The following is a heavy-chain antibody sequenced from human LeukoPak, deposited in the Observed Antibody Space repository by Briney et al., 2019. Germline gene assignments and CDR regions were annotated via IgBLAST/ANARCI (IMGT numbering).Heavy chain of an antibody. J-gene: IGHJ4*02. D-gene: IGHD6-13*01. CDR3: ARDPGIAAAGTFDY. Sequence: PGGSLRLSCAASGFTFSSYAMHWVRQAPGKGLEWVAVISYDGSNKCYADSVKGRFTISRDNSKNTLYLQMNSLRAEDTAVYYCARDPGIAAAGTFDYWGQGTLVTVSS. V-gene: IGHV3-30*04. CDR2: ISYDGSNK. CDR1: GFTFSSYA.